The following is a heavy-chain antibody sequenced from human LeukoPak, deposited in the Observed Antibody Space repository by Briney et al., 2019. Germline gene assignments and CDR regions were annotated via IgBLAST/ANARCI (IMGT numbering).Heavy chain of an antibody. V-gene: IGHV4-39*07. CDR2: IYYSGST. CDR3: ARDSVGVGDLYYFDY. J-gene: IGHJ4*02. Sequence: SETLSLTCTVSGGSISSSSYYWGWIRQPPGKGLEWIGSIYYSGSTYYNPSLKSRVTISVDTSKNQFSLKLSSVTAADTAVYYCARDSVGVGDLYYFDYWGQGTLVTVSS. CDR1: GGSISSSSYY. D-gene: IGHD3-16*01.